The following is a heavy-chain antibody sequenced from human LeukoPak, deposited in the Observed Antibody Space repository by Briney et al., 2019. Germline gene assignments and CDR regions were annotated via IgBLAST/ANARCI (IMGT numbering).Heavy chain of an antibody. D-gene: IGHD6-13*01. J-gene: IGHJ4*02. CDR2: MSYSGST. CDR1: GGSVSSNY. V-gene: IGHV4-39*07. CDR3: ARGYSSSWNYFDY. Sequence: SETLSLTCTVSGGSVSSNYWGWIRQPPGKGLEWIGSMSYSGSTFYNPSLKSRVTISVDTSKKQFSLKLSSVTAADTAVYYCARGYSSSWNYFDYWGQGTLVSVSS.